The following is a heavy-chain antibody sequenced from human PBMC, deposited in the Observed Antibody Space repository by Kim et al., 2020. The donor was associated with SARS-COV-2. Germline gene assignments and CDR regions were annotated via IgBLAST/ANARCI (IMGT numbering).Heavy chain of an antibody. J-gene: IGHJ6*02. CDR3: AKEIYSSSSYYYYGMDV. D-gene: IGHD6-13*01. Sequence: VKGRFTISRDNSKNTLYLQMNSLRAEDTAVYYCAKEIYSSSSYYYYGMDVWGQGTTVTVSS. V-gene: IGHV3-23*01.